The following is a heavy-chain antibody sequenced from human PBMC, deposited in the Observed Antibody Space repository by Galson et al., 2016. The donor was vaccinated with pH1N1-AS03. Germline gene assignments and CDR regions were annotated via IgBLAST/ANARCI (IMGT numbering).Heavy chain of an antibody. V-gene: IGHV3-30*03. CDR1: GFTFSNYG. J-gene: IGHJ5*02. Sequence: SLRLSCAASGFTFSNYGMHWVRQAPGKGLEWVAGISYDGSNEYYADSVKGRLTVSRDNSKNTLFLQMISLRIEDTAVYYCALGRSAALAGVPLDRWGQGTLVTVSS. D-gene: IGHD3-3*01. CDR2: ISYDGSNE. CDR3: ALGRSAALAGVPLDR.